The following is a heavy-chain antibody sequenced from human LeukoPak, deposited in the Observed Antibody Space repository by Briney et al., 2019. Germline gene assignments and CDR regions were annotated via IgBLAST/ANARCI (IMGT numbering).Heavy chain of an antibody. V-gene: IGHV4-4*02. J-gene: IGHJ4*02. CDR3: VRSRYYSANVGYFDY. CDR2: ISYTGST. Sequence: SETLSLTCAVSGDSVSSNNWWSWVRQPPGKGLEFIGYISYTGSTNYNPSLKSRVTISVDTSKNQFSLKLSSVTAADTAVYYCVRSRYYSANVGYFDYWGQGTLVTVSS. D-gene: IGHD3-9*01. CDR1: GDSVSSNNW.